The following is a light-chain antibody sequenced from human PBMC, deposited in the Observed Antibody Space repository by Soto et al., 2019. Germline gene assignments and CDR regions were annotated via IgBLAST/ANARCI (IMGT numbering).Light chain of an antibody. J-gene: IGLJ2*01. V-gene: IGLV1-44*01. CDR2: SNN. CDR1: NSNIGSNT. Sequence: QSVLTQPPSASVTPGQRVTISCSGGNSNIGSNTVNWYQQLPGTAPKLLIYSNNQRPSGVPDRFSGSKSGTSASLAISGLQSEDEADYYCAAWDDSLNGHVVFGGGTKVTVL. CDR3: AAWDDSLNGHVV.